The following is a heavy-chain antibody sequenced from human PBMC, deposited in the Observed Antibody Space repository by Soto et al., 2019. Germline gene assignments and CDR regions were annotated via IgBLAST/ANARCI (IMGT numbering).Heavy chain of an antibody. Sequence: VQLLESGGGLAQPGGSLRLSCAASGFAFSSHPMSWVRQAPEKGLEWVSGISDSGGITYNADSVKGRFTISRDNSKNTLYLQMNSLRAEDTALYYCARRAIGSSRAFDIWGQGTMVTVSS. V-gene: IGHV3-23*01. CDR3: ARRAIGSSRAFDI. CDR2: ISDSGGIT. J-gene: IGHJ3*02. CDR1: GFAFSSHP. D-gene: IGHD6-6*01.